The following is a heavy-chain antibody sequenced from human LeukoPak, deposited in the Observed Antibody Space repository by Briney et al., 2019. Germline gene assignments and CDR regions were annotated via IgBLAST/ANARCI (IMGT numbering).Heavy chain of an antibody. V-gene: IGHV4-59*08. D-gene: IGHD5-12*01. CDR2: IYYSGST. CDR1: GGSISNKY. J-gene: IGHJ4*02. Sequence: PSETLSLTCTVSGGSISNKYWSWIRQPPGKGLEWIGYIYYSGSTNYNPSLKSRVTISVDTSKNQFSLKLSSVTAADTAVYYCARMGVATSRSFDYWGQGTLVTVSS. CDR3: ARMGVATSRSFDY.